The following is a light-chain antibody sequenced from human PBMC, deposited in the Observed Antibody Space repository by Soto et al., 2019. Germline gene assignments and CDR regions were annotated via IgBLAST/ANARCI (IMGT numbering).Light chain of an antibody. V-gene: IGLV1-51*01. CDR2: DNN. Sequence: QSVLTQPPSVSAAPGQKVTISCSGSTSNIGNNYVSWYQQFPGTAPKLLIYDNNKRPSGIPDRFSGSKSGTSATLGITGLQAGDEADYYCGTWDNSLSVVVFGGRTKVTVL. CDR1: TSNIGNNY. J-gene: IGLJ2*01. CDR3: GTWDNSLSVVV.